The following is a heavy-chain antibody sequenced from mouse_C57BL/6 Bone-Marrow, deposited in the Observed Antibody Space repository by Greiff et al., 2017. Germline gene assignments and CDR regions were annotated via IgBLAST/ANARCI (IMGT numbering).Heavy chain of an antibody. V-gene: IGHV5-4*03. Sequence: EVKLVESGGGLVKPGGSLKLSCAASGFPFRSYAMSWVRQTPEKRLEWVATISDGGSYTYYPDNVTGRFTISRDNAKNNLYLQMSHLKSEDTAMYYCARAGTRSWVAYWGQGTLVTVSA. J-gene: IGHJ3*01. D-gene: IGHD3-3*01. CDR3: ARAGTRSWVAY. CDR1: GFPFRSYA. CDR2: ISDGGSYT.